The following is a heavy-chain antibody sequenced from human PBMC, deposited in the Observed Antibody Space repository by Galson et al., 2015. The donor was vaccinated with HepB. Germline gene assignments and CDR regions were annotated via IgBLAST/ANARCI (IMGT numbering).Heavy chain of an antibody. D-gene: IGHD3-10*01. CDR3: TSGWAFHL. V-gene: IGHV6-1*01. CDR2: TYYRSKWYN. J-gene: IGHJ3*01. CDR1: GDSVSSSSAA. Sequence: CAISGDSVSSSSAAWNWIRQSPSRGLEWLGRTYYRSKWYNDYAVSVKSRITINADTSKNQFSLQLNSVTPEDTAAYYCTSGWAFHLWGQGTMVTVSS.